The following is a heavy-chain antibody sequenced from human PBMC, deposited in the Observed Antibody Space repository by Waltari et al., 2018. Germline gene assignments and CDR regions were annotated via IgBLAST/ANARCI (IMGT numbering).Heavy chain of an antibody. D-gene: IGHD3-22*01. CDR2: INHSGSP. Sequence: QVQLQQWGAGLLKPSETLSLTCAVYGGSFSGYYWSWIRQPPGKGLEWIGEINHSGSPNYNPSLKSRVTISVDTSKNQFSLKLSSVTAADTAVYYCARGLYYYDSSGAFDIWGQGTMVTVSS. CDR1: GGSFSGYY. J-gene: IGHJ3*02. V-gene: IGHV4-34*01. CDR3: ARGLYYYDSSGAFDI.